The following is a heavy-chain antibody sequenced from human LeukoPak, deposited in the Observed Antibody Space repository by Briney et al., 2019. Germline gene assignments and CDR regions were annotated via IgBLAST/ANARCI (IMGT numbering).Heavy chain of an antibody. Sequence: GGSLRLSCAASGCTFRTYALHWVRQAPGKGLEYVSAISTNGDSTYYADSVKGRFTISRDNSKNTLFLQMGSLRADDMAVYYCARWGSISCYDYWGQGTLVTVSS. J-gene: IGHJ4*02. D-gene: IGHD2-2*01. V-gene: IGHV3-64*02. CDR3: ARWGSISCYDY. CDR2: ISTNGDST. CDR1: GCTFRTYA.